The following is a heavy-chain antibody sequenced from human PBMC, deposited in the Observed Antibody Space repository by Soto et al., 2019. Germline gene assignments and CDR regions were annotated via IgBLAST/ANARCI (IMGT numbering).Heavy chain of an antibody. D-gene: IGHD6-25*01. Sequence: GGSLRLSCAASGFTFSDYALHWVRQAPGKGLEWVTVISSDGGNRYYADSVKGRFTISRDNSKNTLYLQMNSLRAEDTAVYYCARDRGAAWDYYYYGMDVWGQGTTVTVSS. J-gene: IGHJ6*02. V-gene: IGHV3-30-3*01. CDR3: ARDRGAAWDYYYYGMDV. CDR1: GFTFSDYA. CDR2: ISSDGGNR.